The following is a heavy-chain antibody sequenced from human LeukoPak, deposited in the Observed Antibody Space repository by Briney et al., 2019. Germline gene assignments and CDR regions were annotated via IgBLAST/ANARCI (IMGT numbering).Heavy chain of an antibody. CDR2: ISDGGDDT. Sequence: GGSLRLSCAASGFSFSTYGMSWVRQAPGKGLEWVSAISDGGDDTYYADSVKGRFTISRDNSKNTLYLQMSSLTAEDTAVYYCAKRVRYGSGNYHFDHWGQGTLVTVSS. V-gene: IGHV3-23*01. D-gene: IGHD3-10*01. CDR1: GFSFSTYG. J-gene: IGHJ4*02. CDR3: AKRVRYGSGNYHFDH.